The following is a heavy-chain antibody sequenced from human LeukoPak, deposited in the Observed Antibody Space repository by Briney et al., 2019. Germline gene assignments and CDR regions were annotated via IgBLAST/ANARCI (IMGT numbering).Heavy chain of an antibody. V-gene: IGHV3-23*01. CDR3: AKDPNRSSSGTFDY. D-gene: IGHD6-13*01. J-gene: IGHJ4*02. CDR2: ISGSGGST. CDR1: GFGFSSYW. Sequence: GGSLRLSCAASGFGFSSYWMSWVRQAPGKGLEWVSAISGSGGSTYYADSVKGRFTISRDNSKNTLYLQMNSLRAEDTAVYYCAKDPNRSSSGTFDYWGQGTLVTVSS.